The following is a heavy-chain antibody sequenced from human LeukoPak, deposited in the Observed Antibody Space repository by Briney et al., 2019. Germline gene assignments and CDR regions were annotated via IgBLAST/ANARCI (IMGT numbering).Heavy chain of an antibody. CDR3: ARRSSSGWWADY. CDR2: IYPGDSDT. J-gene: IGHJ4*02. V-gene: IGHV5-51*01. Sequence: PGESLKISCKGSGYSFFSNWIGWVRQMPGKGLDWMGIIYPGDSDTRYSPSFQGQVTISADKSISTAYLQWGSLKASDTAIYHCARRSSSGWWADYWGQGTLVTVSS. CDR1: GYSFFSNW. D-gene: IGHD6-19*01.